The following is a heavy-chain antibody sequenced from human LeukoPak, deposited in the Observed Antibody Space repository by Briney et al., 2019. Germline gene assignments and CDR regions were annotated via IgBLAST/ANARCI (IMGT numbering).Heavy chain of an antibody. V-gene: IGHV4-38-2*02. D-gene: IGHD1-26*01. Sequence: SETLSLTCTVSGYSISSGYYWGWIRQPPGKGLEWIGCIYHSGSTSYNPSLKSRVTISVDTSKNQFSLKLSSVTAADTAVYYCAKVYPLELLADAFDIWGQGTMVTVSS. J-gene: IGHJ3*02. CDR2: IYHSGST. CDR1: GYSISSGYY. CDR3: AKVYPLELLADAFDI.